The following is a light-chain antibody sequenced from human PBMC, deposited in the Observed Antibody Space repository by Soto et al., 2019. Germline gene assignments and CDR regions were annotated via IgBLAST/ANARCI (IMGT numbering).Light chain of an antibody. CDR2: AAS. J-gene: IGKJ1*01. CDR1: QGISNY. V-gene: IGKV1-27*01. Sequence: DIQMTQSPSSLSASVGDRVTITCRASQGISNYLAWYQQKPGKVPKLLIYAASTLQSGVPSRFSVNGSGTDCTFTISSLQPEDVATYYCQKYNSAPQTFGQGTKVEIK. CDR3: QKYNSAPQT.